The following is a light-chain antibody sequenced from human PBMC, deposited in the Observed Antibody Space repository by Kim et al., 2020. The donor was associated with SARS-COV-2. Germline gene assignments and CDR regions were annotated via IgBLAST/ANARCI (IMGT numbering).Light chain of an antibody. V-gene: IGKV1-27*01. CDR1: RVISIY. Sequence: ASVGDRSTIAWRVSRVISIYLAWYQQKPGKAPTLLINDASAWQSGVPTRFSGSRSGPNFTFTISNLQPEDVATYSGLQYDSAPWTFGEGTKVEIK. CDR3: LQYDSAPWT. CDR2: DAS. J-gene: IGKJ1*01.